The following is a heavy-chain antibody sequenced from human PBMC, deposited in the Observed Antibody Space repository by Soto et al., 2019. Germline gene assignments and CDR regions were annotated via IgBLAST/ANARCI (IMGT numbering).Heavy chain of an antibody. CDR3: ARASSLNVDTAMVYFDY. J-gene: IGHJ4*02. D-gene: IGHD5-18*01. CDR1: GSSISSYY. CDR2: ISYSGSA. V-gene: IGHV4-59*08. Sequence: PSETLSLTCSVSGSSISSYYWSWIRQPPGKGLERIGYISYSGSANYNPSLKSRVTISGDTSKNQFSLKLISVTAADTAVYFCARASSLNVDTAMVYFDYWGQGTLVTVSS.